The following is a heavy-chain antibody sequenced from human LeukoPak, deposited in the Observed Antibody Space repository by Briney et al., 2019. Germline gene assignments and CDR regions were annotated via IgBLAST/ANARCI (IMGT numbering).Heavy chain of an antibody. V-gene: IGHV3-23*01. J-gene: IGHJ5*02. CDR1: GFTFSSYA. D-gene: IGHD5-24*01. CDR2: ISGGYTAAT. Sequence: GGSLRLSCAASGFTFSSYAMSWVRQAPGKGLEWVSAISGGYTAATDYADSVKGRFTISRDNYDNTLYLEMNSLRAEDTALYYCAKARDAYNYYWFDPWGQGTLVTVPS. CDR3: AKARDAYNYYWFDP.